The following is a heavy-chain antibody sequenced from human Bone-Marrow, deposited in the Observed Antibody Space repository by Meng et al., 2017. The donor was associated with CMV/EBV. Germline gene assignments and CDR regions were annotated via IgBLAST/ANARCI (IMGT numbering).Heavy chain of an antibody. V-gene: IGHV1-8*03. CDR1: GYTFTSYD. CDR3: ARGGYGSSWPSRGYYYGMDV. J-gene: IGHJ6*02. D-gene: IGHD6-13*01. CDR2: MNPNSGNT. Sequence: ASVKVSCKASGYTFTSYDINWVRQATGQGLEWMGWMNPNSGNTGYAQKFQGRVTITRNTSISTAYMELSSLRSEDTAVYYCARGGYGSSWPSRGYYYGMDVWGQGTTVTV.